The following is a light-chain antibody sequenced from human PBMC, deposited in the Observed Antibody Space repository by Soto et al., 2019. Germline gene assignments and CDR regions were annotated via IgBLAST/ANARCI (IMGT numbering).Light chain of an antibody. CDR3: RTWDTSLSAGV. Sequence: QSVLAQPPSVSAAPGQKVTISCSGSSSNIGNNYVSWYQHLPGTAPKLLIYDNNKRSSGIPDRFSGSKSGTSATLGITGLQTGDEADYYCRTWDTSLSAGVFGGGTKLTVL. J-gene: IGLJ3*02. CDR2: DNN. CDR1: SSNIGNNY. V-gene: IGLV1-51*01.